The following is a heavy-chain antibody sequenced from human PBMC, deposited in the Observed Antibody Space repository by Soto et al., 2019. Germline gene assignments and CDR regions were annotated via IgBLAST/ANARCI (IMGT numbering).Heavy chain of an antibody. D-gene: IGHD7-27*01. J-gene: IGHJ6*03. Sequence: EVQLVESGGGLVQPGGSLRLSCATSGFILSDCAMNWVRQAPGKGLEWVSYISSSSSVIDYADSVKGRFTVSRDNARNSHYLQVNSLRAEDTAVYYCARDLSWGSNWYYYMDVWGKGTTVTVSS. CDR3: ARDLSWGSNWYYYMDV. V-gene: IGHV3-48*01. CDR2: ISSSSSVI. CDR1: GFILSDCA.